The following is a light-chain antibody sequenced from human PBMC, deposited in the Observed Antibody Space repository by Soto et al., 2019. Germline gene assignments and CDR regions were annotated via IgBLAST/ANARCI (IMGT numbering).Light chain of an antibody. J-gene: IGKJ1*01. CDR1: QSITGY. Sequence: DIQMTQSPSSLSASIGDRVTITCRASQSITGYLNWYQQKPGKAPKPLIYAASNLQSGVPSRFSGSGSGTDFTLTISSLQPEDFATYYCQQTYLTPRTFGQGTKVEIK. V-gene: IGKV1-39*01. CDR2: AAS. CDR3: QQTYLTPRT.